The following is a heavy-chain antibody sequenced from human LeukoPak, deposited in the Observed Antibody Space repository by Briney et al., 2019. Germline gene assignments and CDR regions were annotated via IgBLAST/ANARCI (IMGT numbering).Heavy chain of an antibody. V-gene: IGHV4-30-4*01. CDR2: IYYSGST. J-gene: IGHJ3*02. CDR1: CGSISSGDYY. Sequence: SETLSLTCTVSCGSISSGDYYWSWIRQPPGKGLEWIGYIYYSGSTYYNPSLKSRVTISVDTSKNQFSLKLSSVTAADTAVYYCSRDAGSDHDAFDIWGQGTMVTVSS. CDR3: SRDAGSDHDAFDI. D-gene: IGHD2-15*01.